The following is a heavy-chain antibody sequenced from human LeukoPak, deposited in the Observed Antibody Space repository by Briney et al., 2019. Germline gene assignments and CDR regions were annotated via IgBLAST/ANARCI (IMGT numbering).Heavy chain of an antibody. Sequence: PGGSLRLFCAASGFSFSAYGMHWVRQAPGKGLEWVALIWYDGNNKYYADSVKGRFTIYRHNSKNTLYLQMNSLRAEDTAVYYCARGSESYDYYSYGMDVWGKGTTVTVS. CDR3: ARGSESYDYYSYGMDV. CDR2: IWYDGNNK. J-gene: IGHJ6*04. CDR1: GFSFSAYG. D-gene: IGHD5-12*01. V-gene: IGHV3-33*01.